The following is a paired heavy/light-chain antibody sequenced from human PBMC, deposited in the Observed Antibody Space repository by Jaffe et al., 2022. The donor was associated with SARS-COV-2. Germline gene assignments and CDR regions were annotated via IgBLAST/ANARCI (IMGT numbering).Light chain of an antibody. J-gene: IGKJ4*01. CDR3: QQFGTSPPALT. CDR2: HGS. Sequence: DIVLTQSPGTLSLSPGERATLSCGASQSVSSSYLAWYQQKPGQAPRLLIYHGSSRATGIPDRFSGSASGTDFTLTISRLEPEDFAVYYCQQFGTSPPALTFGGGTKVEIK. CDR1: QSVSSSY. V-gene: IGKV3-20*01.
Heavy chain of an antibody. CDR3: ARDGSRLNEYYYYYAMDV. V-gene: IGHV3-48*02. CDR1: GFSFSTHS. D-gene: IGHD1-1*01. CDR2: ISYSSSTI. Sequence: EVQLVESGGGLVRPGGSLRLSCAASGFSFSTHSMNWVRQAPGKGLEWLSYISYSSSTIFYADSVKGRFTISRDNAKNSLYLHMNSLRDEDTAVYYCARDGSRLNEYYYYYAMDVWGQGTTVSVSS. J-gene: IGHJ6*02.